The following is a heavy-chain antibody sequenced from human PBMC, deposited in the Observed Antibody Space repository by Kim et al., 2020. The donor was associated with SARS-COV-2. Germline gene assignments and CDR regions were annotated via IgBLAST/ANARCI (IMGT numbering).Heavy chain of an antibody. CDR3: AKFGPWFGELFNAFDI. V-gene: IGHV3-9*01. Sequence: LSLTCAASGFTFDDYAMHWVRQAPGKGLEWVSGISWNSGSIGYADSVKGRFTISRDNAKNSLYLQMNSLRAEDTALYYCAKFGPWFGELFNAFDIWGQGTMVTVSS. CDR1: GFTFDDYA. J-gene: IGHJ3*02. D-gene: IGHD3-10*01. CDR2: ISWNSGSI.